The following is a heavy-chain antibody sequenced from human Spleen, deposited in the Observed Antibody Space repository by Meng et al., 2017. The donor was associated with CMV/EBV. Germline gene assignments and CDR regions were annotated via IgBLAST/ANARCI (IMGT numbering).Heavy chain of an antibody. CDR3: SSDSSGYYYAF. CDR2: IKQDGSEK. D-gene: IGHD3-22*01. V-gene: IGHV3-7*01. Sequence: GGSLRLSCAGSGFTFSTYSMFRVRQAPGKGLEWVANIKQDGSEKYYVGSVRGRFNISRDNAKNSVYLQMNSLRAEDTAVYYCSSDSSGYYYAFWGQGTLVTVSS. CDR1: GFTFSTYS. J-gene: IGHJ4*02.